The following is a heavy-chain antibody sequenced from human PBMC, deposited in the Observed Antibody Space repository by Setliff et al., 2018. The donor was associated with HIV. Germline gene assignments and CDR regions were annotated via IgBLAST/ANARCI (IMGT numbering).Heavy chain of an antibody. Sequence: GGSLRLSCAASGFTFSGSAVHWVRQASGKGLEWVGRIRSKANSYATAYAASVKGRFTISRDSSKSSVYLQMDSLKTEDTAVYYCGRVGGAAEPYYYFMDVWGKGTTVTVSS. CDR1: GFTFSGSA. V-gene: IGHV3-73*01. CDR2: IRSKANSYAT. CDR3: GRVGGAAEPYYYFMDV. J-gene: IGHJ6*03. D-gene: IGHD3-16*01.